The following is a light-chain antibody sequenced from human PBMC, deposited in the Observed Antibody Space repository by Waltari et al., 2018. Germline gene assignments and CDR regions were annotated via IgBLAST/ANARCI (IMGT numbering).Light chain of an antibody. J-gene: IGKJ1*01. CDR3: QHYLRLPVS. Sequence: EIVLTQSPGTLSLSPGERATLSCRASQSVGRSLAWYQQRPGQASRLLMYGASSRAANIPDRFGGSGSWTDFSLTINRLEPEDFAVYYCQHYLRLPVSFGQGTKVEIK. CDR2: GAS. CDR1: QSVGRS. V-gene: IGKV3-20*01.